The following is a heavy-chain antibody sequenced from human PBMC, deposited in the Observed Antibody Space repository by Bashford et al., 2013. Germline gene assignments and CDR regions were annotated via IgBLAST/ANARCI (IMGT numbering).Heavy chain of an antibody. J-gene: IGHJ4*02. CDR3: ARAHAAAGEAFDF. V-gene: IGHV1-69*08. D-gene: IGHD6-13*01. Sequence: WVRQAPGQGLEWMGRTIPILDTANYAQKFQGRVTISADKSTNTAYMELTGLRFEDTAVYYCARAHAAAGEAFDFWGLGTLVTVSS. CDR2: TIPILDTA.